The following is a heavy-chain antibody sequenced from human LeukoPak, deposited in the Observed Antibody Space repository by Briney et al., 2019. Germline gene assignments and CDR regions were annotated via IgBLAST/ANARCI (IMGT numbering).Heavy chain of an antibody. Sequence: GGSLRLSCAASGFTFSSYSMNWVRQAPGKGLEWVSAISGSGGSTYYADSVKGRFAISRDNSKNTLYLQMNSLRAEDTAVYYCAKDPKTRNYYYYMDVWGKGTTVTVSS. J-gene: IGHJ6*03. CDR3: AKDPKTRNYYYYMDV. CDR1: GFTFSSYS. CDR2: ISGSGGST. V-gene: IGHV3-23*01. D-gene: IGHD2-2*01.